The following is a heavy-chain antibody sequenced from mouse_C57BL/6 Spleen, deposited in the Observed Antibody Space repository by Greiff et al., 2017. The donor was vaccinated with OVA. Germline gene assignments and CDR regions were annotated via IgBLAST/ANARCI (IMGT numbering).Heavy chain of an antibody. Sequence: QVQLQQSGTELVKPGASVKLSCKASGYTFTSYWMHWVKQRPGQGLEWIGNINPSNGGTNYNEKFKSKATLTVDKSSSTAYMQLSSLTSEDSAVYYCALITTVVRAMDYWGQGTSVTVSS. CDR1: GYTFTSYW. V-gene: IGHV1-53*01. CDR2: INPSNGGT. J-gene: IGHJ4*01. D-gene: IGHD1-1*01. CDR3: ALITTVVRAMDY.